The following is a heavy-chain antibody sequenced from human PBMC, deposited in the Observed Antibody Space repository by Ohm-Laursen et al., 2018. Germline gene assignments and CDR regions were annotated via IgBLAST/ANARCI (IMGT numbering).Heavy chain of an antibody. Sequence: SVKVSCKASGFTFTQFFIHWIRQAPGQGLVWMGVVKASDGTKRYAHEFQGRLTMTRDTSTSTVYMELSSLRSEDTAMYYCARGQPIDFWGQGTLVTVSS. J-gene: IGHJ4*02. CDR3: ARGQPIDF. CDR2: VKASDGTK. CDR1: GFTFTQFF. V-gene: IGHV1-46*01.